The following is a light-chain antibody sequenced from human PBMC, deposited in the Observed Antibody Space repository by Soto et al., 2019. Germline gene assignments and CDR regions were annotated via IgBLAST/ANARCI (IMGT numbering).Light chain of an antibody. CDR3: QQHNNWPPWT. J-gene: IGKJ1*01. CDR1: QSVSSN. V-gene: IGKV3-15*01. CDR2: GAS. Sequence: EIVMTQSPATLSVSPGERATLSCTARQSVSSNLAWYQQKPGQAPRLLMYGASTRATGIPDRFSGSGSGTEFTLTISSLQSEDCAVYYCQQHNNWPPWTFGQGTKVEIK.